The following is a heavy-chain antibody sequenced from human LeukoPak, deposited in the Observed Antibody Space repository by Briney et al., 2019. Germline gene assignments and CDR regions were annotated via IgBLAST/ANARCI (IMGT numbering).Heavy chain of an antibody. D-gene: IGHD6-13*01. CDR3: ARSSSSREYFDY. CDR2: IGTAGDT. J-gene: IGHJ4*02. Sequence: GGSLRLSCAASGFTFSSYDMHWVRQATGKGLEWVSAIGTAGDTSYPGSVKGRFTISRENAKNSLYLQMNSLRAGDTAVYYCARSSSSREYFDYWGQGTLVTVSS. V-gene: IGHV3-13*01. CDR1: GFTFSSYD.